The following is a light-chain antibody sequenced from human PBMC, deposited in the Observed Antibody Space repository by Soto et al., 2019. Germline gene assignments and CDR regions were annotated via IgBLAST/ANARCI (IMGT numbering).Light chain of an antibody. CDR3: QQRSNWPIP. Sequence: EIVLTQSPATLALSPGERATLSCRASQSVSSYLVWYQQKPGQAPRLLIYDASNRATGIPARFSGSGSETDFTLTISSLEPEDFAVYYCQQRSNWPIPFGQGPRLELK. J-gene: IGKJ5*01. CDR1: QSVSSY. V-gene: IGKV3-11*01. CDR2: DAS.